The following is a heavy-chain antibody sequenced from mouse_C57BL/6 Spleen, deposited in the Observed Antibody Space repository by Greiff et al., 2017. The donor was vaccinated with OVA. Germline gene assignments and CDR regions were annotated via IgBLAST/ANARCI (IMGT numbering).Heavy chain of an antibody. CDR1: GFTIKDYY. CDR2: IDPEAGET. Sequence: VQLQQSGAELVKPGASVTLSCTASGFTIKDYYMHWVKQTPEQGLEWIGTIDPEAGETTYAPKFPGKATITADTSSNTAYLQLSSLASEDTAVYCCASPELGMDFEVWGTGTTVTVSS. D-gene: IGHD3-3*01. CDR3: ASPELGMDFEV. J-gene: IGHJ1*03. V-gene: IGHV14-2*01.